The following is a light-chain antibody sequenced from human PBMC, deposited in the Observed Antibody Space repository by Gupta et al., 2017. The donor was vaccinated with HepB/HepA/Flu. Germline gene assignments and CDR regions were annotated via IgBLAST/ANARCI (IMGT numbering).Light chain of an antibody. Sequence: QSALTQPPSVSGSPGQSVTISCTGTSNDVGSYNRVSWYQQPPATAPKLMIYEITQRPSGVPGRSAASNSGNAAFLTISVHEADDDAYYFHTSHTSSSTWVFGGGTKLTVL. J-gene: IGLJ3*02. CDR2: EIT. V-gene: IGLV2-18*02. CDR1: SNDVGSYNR. CDR3: TSHTSSSTWV.